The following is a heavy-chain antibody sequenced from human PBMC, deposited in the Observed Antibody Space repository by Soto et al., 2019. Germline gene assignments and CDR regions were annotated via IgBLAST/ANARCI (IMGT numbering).Heavy chain of an antibody. CDR3: AKSPYDFWSGYKTLYYFDY. CDR1: GYTFTSYG. V-gene: IGHV1-2*02. Sequence: ASVKVSCKASGYTFTSYGISCVRQAPGQGLEWMGWINPNSGGTNYAQKFQGRVTMTRDTSISTAYMELSRLRSDDTAVYYCAKSPYDFWSGYKTLYYFDYWGQGTLVTVSS. D-gene: IGHD3-3*01. CDR2: INPNSGGT. J-gene: IGHJ4*02.